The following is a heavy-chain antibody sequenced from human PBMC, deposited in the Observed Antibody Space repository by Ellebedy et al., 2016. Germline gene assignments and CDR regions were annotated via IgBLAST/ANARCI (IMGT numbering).Heavy chain of an antibody. J-gene: IGHJ3*02. Sequence: ASVKVSXXASGYTFTNYAIHWVRQAPGQRLEWMGWINAGNGNTKYSQRFQGRVTITRDTSASTAYMELSSLRSEDTAVYYCARSSWELWGGPDAFDIWGQGTMVTVSS. D-gene: IGHD1-26*01. CDR3: ARSSWELWGGPDAFDI. CDR2: INAGNGNT. CDR1: GYTFTNYA. V-gene: IGHV1-3*01.